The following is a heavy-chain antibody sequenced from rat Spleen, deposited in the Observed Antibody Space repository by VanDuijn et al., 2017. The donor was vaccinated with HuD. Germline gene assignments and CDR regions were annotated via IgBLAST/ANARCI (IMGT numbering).Heavy chain of an antibody. D-gene: IGHD1-2*01. V-gene: IGHV5-22*01. Sequence: EVQLVESGGGLVQSGRSLKLSCAASGFTFSDYYMAWVRQAPKKGLEWVASIAYEGSKTYYGDSVKGRFTISRDNAKSTLYLQMNSLRSEDTATYYCTRPDSSLYVMDAWGQGASVTVSS. CDR1: GFTFSDYY. CDR3: TRPDSSLYVMDA. J-gene: IGHJ4*01. CDR2: IAYEGSKT.